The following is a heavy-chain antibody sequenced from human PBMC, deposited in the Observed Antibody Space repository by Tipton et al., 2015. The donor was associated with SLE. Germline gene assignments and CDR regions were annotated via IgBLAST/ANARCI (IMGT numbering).Heavy chain of an antibody. CDR1: GGSFSGYY. CDR3: ARERLYYYYMDV. Sequence: TLSLTCAVYGGSFSGYYWSWIRQPPGKGLEWIGEINHSGSTNYNPSLKSRVTISVDTSKNKFSLKLSSVTAADTAVYYCARERLYYYYMDVGGKGTTVTVSS. J-gene: IGHJ6*03. CDR2: INHSGST. V-gene: IGHV4-34*01.